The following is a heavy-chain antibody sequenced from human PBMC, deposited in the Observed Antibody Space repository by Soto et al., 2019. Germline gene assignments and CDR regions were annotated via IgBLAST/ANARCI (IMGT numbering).Heavy chain of an antibody. D-gene: IGHD6-25*01. CDR1: GFTFSSYW. J-gene: IGHJ6*02. CDR2: MKQDGSEK. Sequence: GGSLRLSCAASGFTFSSYWMSWVRQAPGKGLEWVANMKQDGSEKYYVDSVKGRFTISRDNAKNSLYLQMNSLRAEDTAVYYCARVLLAAAGLYYYYGMDVWGQGTTVTVSS. CDR3: ARVLLAAAGLYYYYGMDV. V-gene: IGHV3-7*03.